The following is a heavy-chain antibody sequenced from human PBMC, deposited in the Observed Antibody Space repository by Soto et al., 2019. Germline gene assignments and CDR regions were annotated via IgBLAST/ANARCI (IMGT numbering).Heavy chain of an antibody. D-gene: IGHD5-12*01. CDR1: GGSISSYY. V-gene: IGHV4-59*08. Sequence: QVQLKESGPGLVKPSETLSLTCTVSGGSISSYYWSWVRQPPGKGLEWIGYVFYSGTTNYNPSLTSRVTMSVDTSKNQFSLKLSSVTAADTAVYYCARLGGGYDGYPLDPWGPGILGIVSS. CDR3: ARLGGGYDGYPLDP. CDR2: VFYSGTT. J-gene: IGHJ5*02.